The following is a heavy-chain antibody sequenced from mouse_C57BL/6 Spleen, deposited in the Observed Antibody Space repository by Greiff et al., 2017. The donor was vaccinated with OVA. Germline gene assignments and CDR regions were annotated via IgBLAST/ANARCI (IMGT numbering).Heavy chain of an antibody. CDR2: IDPEDGDT. V-gene: IGHV14-1*01. CDR1: GFNIKDYY. J-gene: IGHJ2*01. CDR3: TFSYYSNYFDY. Sequence: VQLKESGAELVRPGASVKLSCTASGFNIKDYYMHWVKQRPEQGLEWIGRIDPEDGDTEYAPKFQGQATMTADTSSNTAYLQLSSLTSEDTAVYYCTFSYYSNYFDYWGKGTTLTVSS. D-gene: IGHD2-5*01.